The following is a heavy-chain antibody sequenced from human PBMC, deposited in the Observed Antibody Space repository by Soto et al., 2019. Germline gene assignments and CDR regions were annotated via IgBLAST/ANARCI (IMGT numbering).Heavy chain of an antibody. CDR3: ARTDRDFYGLDV. CDR1: GFTFRHYD. CDR2: ISAAGDP. Sequence: EVQLVESGGGLVQPGGSLRLSCEASGFTFRHYDMHWVRQGTGKGLEWVSGISAAGDPDYADSVEGRFTISRENAQNYFFLQMNSLRVGDTAVYYCARTDRDFYGLDVWGQGTTVIVSS. J-gene: IGHJ6*02. V-gene: IGHV3-13*05.